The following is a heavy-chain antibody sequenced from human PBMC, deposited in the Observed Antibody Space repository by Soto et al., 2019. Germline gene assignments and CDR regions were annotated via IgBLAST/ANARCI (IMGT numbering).Heavy chain of an antibody. CDR2: IYYSGST. D-gene: IGHD6-19*01. Sequence: QLQLQESGPGLVKPSETLSLTCSASGGSINSSSYFSGWVRQPPAKGLEWIGRIYYSGSTYYNPSLRSRVTITVDTSKNQFSLKLSSVTAADTAVFYCARHYSSGSRNWFDPWGQGTLVTVSS. V-gene: IGHV4-39*01. CDR3: ARHYSSGSRNWFDP. J-gene: IGHJ5*02. CDR1: GGSINSSSYF.